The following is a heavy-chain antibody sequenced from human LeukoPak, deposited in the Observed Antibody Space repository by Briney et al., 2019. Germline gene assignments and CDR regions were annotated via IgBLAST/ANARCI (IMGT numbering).Heavy chain of an antibody. Sequence: GSLRLSCAASRFTFSSYAMSWVRQAPGKGLEWVSAISDSGGSTYYTDSVKGRFTISRDNSKNTLYLQMNSLRAEDTAVYYCARDHDYGDYGDYWGQGTLVTVSS. CDR2: ISDSGGST. D-gene: IGHD4-17*01. V-gene: IGHV3-23*01. CDR3: ARDHDYGDYGDY. J-gene: IGHJ4*02. CDR1: RFTFSSYA.